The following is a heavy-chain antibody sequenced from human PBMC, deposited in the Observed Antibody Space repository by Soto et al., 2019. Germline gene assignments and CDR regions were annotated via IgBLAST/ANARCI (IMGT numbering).Heavy chain of an antibody. Sequence: EVQLVESGGGLVQPGGSLRLSCAASGFTVSSNYMSWVRQAPGKGLEWVSVIYSGGSTYYADSVKGRFTISRDNSKNTLYLQMNRLRAEDTAVYYCARDRIAVACNPEYFQHWGQGTLVTVSS. CDR3: ARDRIAVACNPEYFQH. J-gene: IGHJ1*01. CDR1: GFTVSSNY. CDR2: IYSGGST. D-gene: IGHD6-19*01. V-gene: IGHV3-66*01.